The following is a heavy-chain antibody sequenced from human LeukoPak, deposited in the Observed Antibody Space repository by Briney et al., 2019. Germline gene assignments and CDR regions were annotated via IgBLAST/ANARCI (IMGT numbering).Heavy chain of an antibody. J-gene: IGHJ4*02. V-gene: IGHV1-8*01. CDR1: GYTFTSYD. CDR2: MNPNSGNT. CDR3: ARGSSRLITFGGVIVYYFDY. D-gene: IGHD3-16*02. Sequence: GASVKVSCKASGYTFTSYDISWVRQATGQGLEWMGWMNPNSGNTGYAQKFQGRVTMTRNTSISTAYMELSSLRSEDTAVYYCARGSSRLITFGGVIVYYFDYWGQGTLVTVSS.